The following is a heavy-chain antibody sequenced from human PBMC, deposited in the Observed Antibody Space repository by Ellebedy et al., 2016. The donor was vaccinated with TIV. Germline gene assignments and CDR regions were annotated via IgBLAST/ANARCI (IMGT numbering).Heavy chain of an antibody. D-gene: IGHD3-22*01. CDR3: ARTTVYDSSGYYHNWFDP. V-gene: IGHV4-59*08. CDR1: GVSISSNY. Sequence: SETLSLTXTVSGVSISSNYWCWIRQPPGKGLEWIGDVHYTGTTNYNPSLKSRVTISVDTSKSQFPLRLTSVTAADTAVYYCARTTVYDSSGYYHNWFDPWGQGALVTVSS. CDR2: VHYTGTT. J-gene: IGHJ5*02.